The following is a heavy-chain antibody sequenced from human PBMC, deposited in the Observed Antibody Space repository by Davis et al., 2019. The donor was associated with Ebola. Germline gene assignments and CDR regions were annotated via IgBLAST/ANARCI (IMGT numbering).Heavy chain of an antibody. Sequence: AASVKVSCKASGYTFTTYYMHWVRQAPGQGLEWVGVINPSGGFTTYSPRFQGRVTMTRDTSTSTFYMELSGPTSEDTAVYYCAKGGSGWPSDYSYGMGVWGKGTTVTVSS. CDR3: AKGGSGWPSDYSYGMGV. V-gene: IGHV1-46*01. J-gene: IGHJ6*04. CDR2: INPSGGFT. CDR1: GYTFTTYY. D-gene: IGHD6-19*01.